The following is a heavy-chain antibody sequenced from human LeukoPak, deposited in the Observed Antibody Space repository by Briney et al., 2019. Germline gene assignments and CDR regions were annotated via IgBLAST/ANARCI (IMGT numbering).Heavy chain of an antibody. Sequence: ASVKVSCKASGYTFTSYGISWVRQATGQGLEWMVWISAYNGNTNYAHNIQGRVTMTTETSTSTAYMGLRSLSSDDTAVYYGGREGTCSAPGSASSYYGMDAGGQGPRVTASS. J-gene: IGHJ6*02. CDR2: ISAYNGNT. D-gene: IGHD2-15*01. CDR1: GYTFTSYG. CDR3: GREGTCSAPGSASSYYGMDA. V-gene: IGHV1-18*01.